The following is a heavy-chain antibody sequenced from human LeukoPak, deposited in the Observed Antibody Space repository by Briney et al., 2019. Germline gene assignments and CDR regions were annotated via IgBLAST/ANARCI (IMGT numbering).Heavy chain of an antibody. CDR3: ARDLLRVWSGYYPNDAFDI. D-gene: IGHD3-3*01. J-gene: IGHJ3*02. Sequence: PSETLSLTCTVSGYSISSGYYWGWIRQPPGKGLEWIGSIYHSGSTYYNPSLKSRVTISVDTSKNQFSLKLSSVTAADTAVYYCARDLLRVWSGYYPNDAFDIWGQGIMVTVSS. V-gene: IGHV4-38-2*02. CDR2: IYHSGST. CDR1: GYSISSGYY.